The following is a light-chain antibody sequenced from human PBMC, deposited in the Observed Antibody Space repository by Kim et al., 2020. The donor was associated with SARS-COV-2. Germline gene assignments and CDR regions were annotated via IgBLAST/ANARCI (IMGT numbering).Light chain of an antibody. CDR2: DAS. J-gene: IGKJ4*01. V-gene: IGKV1-13*02. CDR1: QAISTA. CDR3: QQFDSYTLT. Sequence: SASVGDTITITCRASQAISTAVAWYHQKPGKPPRLLIFDASTLHTGVSSRFGGSRSGAEFTLTISNLQPEDFATYYCQQFDSYTLTFGGGTKLEIK.